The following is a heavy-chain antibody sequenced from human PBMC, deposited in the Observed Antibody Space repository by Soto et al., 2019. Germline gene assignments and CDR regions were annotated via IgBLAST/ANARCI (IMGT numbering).Heavy chain of an antibody. V-gene: IGHV1-69*02. CDR3: ARSGSYSNWFDP. D-gene: IGHD1-26*01. CDR1: GGTFSSYT. CDR2: IIPILGIA. Sequence: QVQLVQSGAEVKKPGSSVKVSCKASGGTFSSYTISWVRQAPGQGLEWMGRIIPILGIANYAQKFQGRVTITADKSTSTAYMKLSSLRSEDTAVYYCARSGSYSNWFDPWGQGTLVTVSS. J-gene: IGHJ5*02.